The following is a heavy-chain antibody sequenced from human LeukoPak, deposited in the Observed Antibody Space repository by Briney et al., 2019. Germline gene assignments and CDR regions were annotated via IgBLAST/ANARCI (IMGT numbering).Heavy chain of an antibody. CDR1: GFTFSSYA. CDR3: ARDPLYSSSWYVSALDY. CDR2: ISYDGSNK. J-gene: IGHJ4*02. Sequence: PGRSLRLSCAASGFTFSSYAMHWVRQAPGKGLEWVAVISYDGSNKYYADSVKGRFTISRDNSKNTLYLQMNSLRAEDTAVYYCARDPLYSSSWYVSALDYWGQGTLVTVSS. V-gene: IGHV3-30*17. D-gene: IGHD6-13*01.